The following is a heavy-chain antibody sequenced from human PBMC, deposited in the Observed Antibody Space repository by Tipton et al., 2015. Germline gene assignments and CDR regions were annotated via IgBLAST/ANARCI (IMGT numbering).Heavy chain of an antibody. CDR3: ARVGYYYGSGSYYHYYYYYGMDV. J-gene: IGHJ6*02. D-gene: IGHD3-10*01. CDR1: GGSITSDY. Sequence: TLSLTCTVSGGSITSDYWSWIRQPPGKGLEWIGYIYYSGNTFYNPSLKSRVTISVDTSKNQFSLKLSSVTAADTAVYYCARVGYYYGSGSYYHYYYYYGMDVWGQGTTVTVSS. V-gene: IGHV4-59*01. CDR2: IYYSGNT.